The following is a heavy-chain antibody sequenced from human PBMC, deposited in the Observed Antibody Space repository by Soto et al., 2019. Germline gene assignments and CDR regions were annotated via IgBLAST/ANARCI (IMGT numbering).Heavy chain of an antibody. Sequence: QVQLVQSGAAVMKPGSSVKVSCKASGGTFSFSTISWVRQAPGQGLEWMGGIIPIFGTANYAQKFQGRVTITADESTSTAYMELSSLRSEDTAVYYCAREGRDGYNSPLDYWGQGTLVTVSS. CDR1: GGTFSFST. J-gene: IGHJ4*02. V-gene: IGHV1-69*01. CDR2: IIPIFGTA. CDR3: AREGRDGYNSPLDY. D-gene: IGHD5-12*01.